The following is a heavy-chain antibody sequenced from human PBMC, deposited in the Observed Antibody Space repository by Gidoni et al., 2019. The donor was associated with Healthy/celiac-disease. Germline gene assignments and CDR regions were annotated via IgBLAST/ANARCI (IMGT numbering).Heavy chain of an antibody. CDR3: ASSLEMVRGGLWFDP. CDR1: GLTFSSYS. J-gene: IGHJ5*02. D-gene: IGHD3-10*01. V-gene: IGHV3-48*02. CDR2: ISSSSSTI. Sequence: EVQLVESGGGLVQPGGSLRLSCAASGLTFSSYSMNWVRQSPGKGLEWVSYISSSSSTIYYADSVKGRFTISRDNAKNSLYLQMNSLRDEDTAVYYCASSLEMVRGGLWFDPWGQGTLVTVSS.